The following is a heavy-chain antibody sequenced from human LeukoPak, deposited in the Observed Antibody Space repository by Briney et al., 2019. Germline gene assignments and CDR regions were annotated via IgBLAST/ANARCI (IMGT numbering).Heavy chain of an antibody. V-gene: IGHV4-4*02. D-gene: IGHD3-3*01. CDR2: VHLDGRT. CDR1: GGXVTSTNW. CDR3: AREGGFFRPLDY. J-gene: IGHJ4*02. Sequence: SETLSLTCVVSGGXVTSTNWWTWVRQPPGKGLEWIGEVHLDGRTNYNPSLKSRLTISVDLSENHISLKLTSVTAADTAVYYCAREGGFFRPLDYSGQGTLVTVSS.